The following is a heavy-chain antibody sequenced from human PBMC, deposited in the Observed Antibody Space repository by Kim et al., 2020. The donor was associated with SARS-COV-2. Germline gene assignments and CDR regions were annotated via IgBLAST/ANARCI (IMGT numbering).Heavy chain of an antibody. Sequence: NPSLKSRVTISVDTSKNQFSLKLSSVTAADTAVYYCARYISGTSTRYFDYWGQGTLVTVSS. J-gene: IGHJ4*02. D-gene: IGHD3-10*01. V-gene: IGHV4-39*01. CDR3: ARYISGTSTRYFDY.